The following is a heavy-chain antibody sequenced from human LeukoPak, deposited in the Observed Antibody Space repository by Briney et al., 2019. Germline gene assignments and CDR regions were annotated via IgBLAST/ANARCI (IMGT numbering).Heavy chain of an antibody. J-gene: IGHJ4*02. CDR2: IFYTGST. Sequence: SQTLSLTCTVSGGSISSGDYYWSWIRQPPGKGLEWIGYIFYTGSTYYNPSLKSRVTISVDKSKNQFSLKLSSVTAADTAVYYCARGRPLMAYYYDSSGYPLDYWGQGTLVTVSS. CDR3: ARGRPLMAYYYDSSGYPLDY. CDR1: GGSISSGDYY. D-gene: IGHD3-22*01. V-gene: IGHV4-30-4*01.